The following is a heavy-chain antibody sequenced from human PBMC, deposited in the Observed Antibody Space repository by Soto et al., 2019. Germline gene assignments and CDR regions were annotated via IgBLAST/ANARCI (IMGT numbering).Heavy chain of an antibody. CDR2: ISVTPGIT. J-gene: IGHJ4*02. V-gene: IGHV3-23*01. D-gene: IGHD4-17*01. CDR1: GFTMSTYS. Sequence: LRLSCAACGFTMSTYSVTWVRQAPWKGLEWVSGISVTPGITFYADSVKGRFTISRDSSNNAVYLQMNSLRAEDTAMYFCSKWSGYGDLWGQGTLVTVPS. CDR3: SKWSGYGDL.